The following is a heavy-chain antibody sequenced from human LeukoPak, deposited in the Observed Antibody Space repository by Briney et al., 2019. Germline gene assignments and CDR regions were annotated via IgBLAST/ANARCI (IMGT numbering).Heavy chain of an antibody. Sequence: SETLSLTCTISGGSISSYYWSWIRQPPGKGLEWIGYIYTSGSTNYNPSLKSRVTISVDTSKNQFSLKLSSVTAADTAVYYCAGQYSSSSHFDYWGQGTLVTVSS. V-gene: IGHV4-4*09. CDR3: AGQYSSSSHFDY. CDR1: GGSISSYY. J-gene: IGHJ4*02. CDR2: IYTSGST. D-gene: IGHD6-6*01.